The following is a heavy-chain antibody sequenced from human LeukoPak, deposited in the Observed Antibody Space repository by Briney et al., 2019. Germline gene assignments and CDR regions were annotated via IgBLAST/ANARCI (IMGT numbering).Heavy chain of an antibody. D-gene: IGHD3-3*01. CDR3: ARDPDDYDFWSGYYTGY. J-gene: IGHJ4*02. CDR1: GGSISSGSYY. CDR2: IYTSGST. V-gene: IGHV4-61*09. Sequence: SETLSLTCTVSGGSISSGSYYWSWIRQPAGKGLEWIGHIYTSGSTNYNPSLKSRVTISVDTSKNQFSLKLSSVTAADTAVYYCARDPDDYDFWSGYYTGYWGQGTLVTVSS.